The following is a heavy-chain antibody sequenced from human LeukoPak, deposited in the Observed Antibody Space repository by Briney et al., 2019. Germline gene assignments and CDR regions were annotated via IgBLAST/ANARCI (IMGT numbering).Heavy chain of an antibody. CDR2: ISYDGSNK. D-gene: IGHD3-10*01. V-gene: IGHV3-30-3*01. CDR3: AREAGTDYYGSGSPSGHFDY. J-gene: IGHJ4*02. Sequence: GGSLRLSCAASGFTFSSYAMHWVRQAPGKGLEWVAVISYDGSNKYYADSVKGRFTISRDNSKNTLYLQMNSLRAEDTAVYYCAREAGTDYYGSGSPSGHFDYWGQGTLVTVSS. CDR1: GFTFSSYA.